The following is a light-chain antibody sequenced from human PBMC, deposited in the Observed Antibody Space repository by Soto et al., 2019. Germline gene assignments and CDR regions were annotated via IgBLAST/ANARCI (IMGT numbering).Light chain of an antibody. J-gene: IGLJ2*01. CDR1: SSDVGYYDY. CDR3: QSYDSSLSGSKVV. CDR2: EVT. V-gene: IGLV2-8*01. Sequence: QSALTQPPSASGFPGQSVTISCTGTSSDVGYYDYVSWYQQHPGKAPKLVIYEVTKRPSGVPDRVSASKSGNTASLTVSGLRAEDEADYYCQSYDSSLSGSKVVFGGGTKLTVL.